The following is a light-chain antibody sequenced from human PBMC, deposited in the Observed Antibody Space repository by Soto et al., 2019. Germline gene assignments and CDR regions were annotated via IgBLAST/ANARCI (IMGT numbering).Light chain of an antibody. CDR2: EVI. J-gene: IGLJ2*01. CDR1: SSDVGGHNY. V-gene: IGLV2-8*01. Sequence: QSALTQPPSASGSPGESVTISCTGTSSDVGGHNYVSWYQQHPGKAPKLMIFEVIKRPSGVPDRFSGSKSGNTASLTVSGLQADDEADYYCSSFSGSNNFVIFGGGTKVTVL. CDR3: SSFSGSNNFVI.